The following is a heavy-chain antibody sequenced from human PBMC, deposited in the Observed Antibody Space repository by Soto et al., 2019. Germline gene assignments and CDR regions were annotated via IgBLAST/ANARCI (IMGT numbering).Heavy chain of an antibody. CDR1: GFAFSTYG. J-gene: IGHJ4*02. D-gene: IGHD3-16*01. CDR2: ITSDVNYK. CDR3: AKGGSFDI. Sequence: GGSLRLSCAASGFAFSTYGLHWVRQAPGKELEWVAIITSDVNYKYYADSVKGPFTISRDNSKNTLFLQMNSLRAEDTAVYYCAKGGSFDIWGQGTLVTVSS. V-gene: IGHV3-30*18.